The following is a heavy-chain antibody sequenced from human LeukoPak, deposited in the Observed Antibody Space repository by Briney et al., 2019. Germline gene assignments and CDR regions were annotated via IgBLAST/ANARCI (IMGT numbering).Heavy chain of an antibody. Sequence: GSGPTLVKPTQTLTLTCTFSGFSLNTSGVGVGWIRQPPGKALEWLALIYWDDDKRYSPSLESRLTITKDTSKNQVLLTMTNMDPMDTATYYCAHSLSGSGFDYWGQGTLVTVSS. V-gene: IGHV2-5*02. D-gene: IGHD3-10*01. CDR2: IYWDDDK. CDR1: GFSLNTSGVG. J-gene: IGHJ4*02. CDR3: AHSLSGSGFDY.